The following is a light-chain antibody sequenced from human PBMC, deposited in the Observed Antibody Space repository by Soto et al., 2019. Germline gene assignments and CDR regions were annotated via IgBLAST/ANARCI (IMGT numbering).Light chain of an antibody. CDR3: MQALQTPCT. Sequence: DIVMTQSPLSLPVTPGEPASISCRSSQSLLHSNGYNYLDWYLQKPGQSPQLLIYLGSNRASGVPDRFSGSGSGTDFTLKMNRVEAEDVGVYYCMQALQTPCTFSQGTKLEIK. CDR2: LGS. CDR1: QSLLHSNGYNY. J-gene: IGKJ2*02. V-gene: IGKV2-28*01.